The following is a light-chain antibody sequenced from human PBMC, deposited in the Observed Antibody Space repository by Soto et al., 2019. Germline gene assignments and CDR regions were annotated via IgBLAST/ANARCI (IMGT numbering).Light chain of an antibody. CDR2: DTS. Sequence: EIVMTQSPATLSVSPGERATLSSRASQSVSSKLVWYQQKPGQAPRLLIYDTSTRATGIPARFSGSGSGTEFTLTISSLQSEDFAVYYCQQYSNWPPITFGQGTRLEI. V-gene: IGKV3-15*01. CDR3: QQYSNWPPIT. CDR1: QSVSSK. J-gene: IGKJ5*01.